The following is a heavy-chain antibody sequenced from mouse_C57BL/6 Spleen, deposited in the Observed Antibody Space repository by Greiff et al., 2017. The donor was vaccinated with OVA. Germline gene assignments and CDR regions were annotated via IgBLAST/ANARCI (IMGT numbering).Heavy chain of an antibody. CDR3: ARRTTDYAMDY. D-gene: IGHD1-1*01. Sequence: VQLQQPGAELVMPGASVKLSCKASGYTFTSYWMHWVKQRPGQGLEWIGEIDPSDSYTNYNQKFKGKSTLTVDKSSSTAYMQLSSLTSEDSAFYYCARRTTDYAMDYWGQGTSVTVSS. V-gene: IGHV1-69*01. J-gene: IGHJ4*01. CDR1: GYTFTSYW. CDR2: IDPSDSYT.